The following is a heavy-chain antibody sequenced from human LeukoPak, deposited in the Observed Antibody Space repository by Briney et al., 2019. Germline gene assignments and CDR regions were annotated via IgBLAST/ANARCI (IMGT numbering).Heavy chain of an antibody. D-gene: IGHD3-9*01. CDR2: IKQDGSEK. CDR3: ARGSAYDILTGPNFDY. J-gene: IGHJ4*02. CDR1: GFTFSSYW. Sequence: GGSLRLSCAASGFTFSSYWMSWVRQAPGKGLEWVANIKQDGSEKYYVDSVKGRFTISRDNAKNSLYLQMNSLRAEDTAVYYCARGSAYDILTGPNFDYWGQGTLVTVSS. V-gene: IGHV3-7*04.